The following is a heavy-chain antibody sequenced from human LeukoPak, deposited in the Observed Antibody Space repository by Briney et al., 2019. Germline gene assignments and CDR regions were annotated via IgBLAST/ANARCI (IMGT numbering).Heavy chain of an antibody. CDR1: GFSFGDYA. D-gene: IGHD3-16*01. Sequence: GGSLRLSCTTSGFSFGDYAMSWVRQAPGKGLEWVSSISSSSSYIYYADSVKGRFTISRDNAKNSLCLQMNSLRAEDTAVYYCARESLGGGNLPDYWGQGTLVTVSS. CDR3: ARESLGGGNLPDY. V-gene: IGHV3-21*01. CDR2: ISSSSSYI. J-gene: IGHJ4*02.